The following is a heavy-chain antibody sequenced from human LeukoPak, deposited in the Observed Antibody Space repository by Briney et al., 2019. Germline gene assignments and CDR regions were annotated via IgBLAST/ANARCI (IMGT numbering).Heavy chain of an antibody. CDR1: GFTFSSYE. D-gene: IGHD1-26*01. J-gene: IGHJ5*02. V-gene: IGHV3-48*03. Sequence: GGSLRLSCAASGFTFSSYEMNWVRQASGKGLEWVSYISSSGSTIYYADSVKGRFTISRDNAKNSLYLQMNSLRAEDTAVYYCARARLEWELSNWFDPWGQGTLVTVSS. CDR3: ARARLEWELSNWFDP. CDR2: ISSSGSTI.